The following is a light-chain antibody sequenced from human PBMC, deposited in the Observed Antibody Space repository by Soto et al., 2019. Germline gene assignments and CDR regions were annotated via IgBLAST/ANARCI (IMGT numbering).Light chain of an antibody. V-gene: IGKV3-15*01. J-gene: IGKJ4*01. CDR2: GAS. CDR3: QQYNNWPLT. CDR1: QSDSSN. Sequence: EIVMTQSPATLSVSPGERATLSCRASQSDSSNLAWYQQKPGQAPRLLIYGASTRATGIPARFSGSGSGTEFTLTISSLQYEDFAVYYCQQYNNWPLTFGGGTKVEIK.